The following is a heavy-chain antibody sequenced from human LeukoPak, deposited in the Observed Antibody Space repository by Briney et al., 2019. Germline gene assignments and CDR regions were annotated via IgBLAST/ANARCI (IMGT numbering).Heavy chain of an antibody. Sequence: GGSLRLSCAASKLTFSNYWMNWVRQAPGKGLEWVANIRQDGTERSYVDSVKGRFTISRDNAKNTLFLQMNSLRAEDTAVYYRARDLSLTMVRGVIVWGQGTLVTVSS. CDR1: KLTFSNYW. CDR3: ARDLSLTMVRGVIV. V-gene: IGHV3-7*01. CDR2: IRQDGTER. D-gene: IGHD3-10*01. J-gene: IGHJ4*02.